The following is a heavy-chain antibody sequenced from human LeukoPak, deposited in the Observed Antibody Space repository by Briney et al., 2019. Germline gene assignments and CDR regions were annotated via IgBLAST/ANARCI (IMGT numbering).Heavy chain of an antibody. CDR1: GFTFSTYA. CDR2: ISGSGGST. V-gene: IGHV3-23*01. D-gene: IGHD6-19*01. CDR3: ARVAGTKCLDH. Sequence: GGSLRLSCAASGFTFSTYAVSWVRQAPGRGLEWVSSISGSGGSTSYADSVKGRFTISRDNSKNTLYLQMNSLRAEDTAIYYCARVAGTKCLDHWGQGTLVTVSS. J-gene: IGHJ4*02.